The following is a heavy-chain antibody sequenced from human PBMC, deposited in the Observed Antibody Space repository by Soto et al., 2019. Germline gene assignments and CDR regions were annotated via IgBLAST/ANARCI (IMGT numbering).Heavy chain of an antibody. CDR2: INAGNGNT. V-gene: IGHV1-3*01. D-gene: IGHD6-19*01. J-gene: IGHJ6*02. CDR1: GYTFTSYA. CDR3: ASGTDWYSSGWYDRNYYYYGMDV. Sequence: ASVKVSCKASGYTFTSYAMHWVRQAPGQRLEWMGWINAGNGNTKYSQKFQGRVTITRDTSASTAYMELSSLRSEDTAVYYCASGTDWYSSGWYDRNYYYYGMDVWGQGTTVTVSS.